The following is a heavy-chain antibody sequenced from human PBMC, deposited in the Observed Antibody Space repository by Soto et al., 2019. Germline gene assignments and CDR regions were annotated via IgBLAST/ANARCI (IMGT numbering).Heavy chain of an antibody. CDR2: IYYSGST. V-gene: IGHV4-31*03. D-gene: IGHD4-17*01. CDR1: GGSISSGGYY. Sequence: LSLTCTVSGGSISSGGYYWSWIRQHPGKGLEWIGYIYYSGSTYYNPSLKSRVTISVDTSKNQFSLKLSSVTAADTAVYYCARRNYGDNWFDPWGQGTLVTVSS. CDR3: ARRNYGDNWFDP. J-gene: IGHJ5*02.